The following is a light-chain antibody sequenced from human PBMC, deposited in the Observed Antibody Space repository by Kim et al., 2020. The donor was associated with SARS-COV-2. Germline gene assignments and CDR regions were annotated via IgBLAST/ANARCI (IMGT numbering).Light chain of an antibody. CDR2: SND. Sequence: PGQRVTISCSGSSSNIGSNTVNWYQQLPGTAPTLLSYSNDQRPSGVPDRFSGSKSGTSASLAISGLQSEDEADYYCASWDASLKGVFGGGTQLTVL. CDR3: ASWDASLKGV. CDR1: SSNIGSNT. J-gene: IGLJ3*02. V-gene: IGLV1-44*01.